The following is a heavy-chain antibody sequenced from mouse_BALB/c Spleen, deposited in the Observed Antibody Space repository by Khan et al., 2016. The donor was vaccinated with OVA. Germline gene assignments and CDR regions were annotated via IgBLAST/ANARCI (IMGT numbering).Heavy chain of an antibody. V-gene: IGHV2-4*02. CDR2: IWSYGST. CDR3: ARFYDYEGYFDV. Sequence: VQLQESGPGLVQPSQSLSITCTVSGFSLTSYGVHWVRQPPGKGLEWLGVIWSYGSTDYNAAFISRLGISKNNSKSQVFFKMNSLQADDTAIYYCARFYDYEGYFDVWGAGTTVTVSS. J-gene: IGHJ1*01. CDR1: GFSLTSYG. D-gene: IGHD2-4*01.